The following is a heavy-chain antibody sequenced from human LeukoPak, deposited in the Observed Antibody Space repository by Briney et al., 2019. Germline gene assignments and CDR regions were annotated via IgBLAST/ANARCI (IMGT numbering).Heavy chain of an antibody. Sequence: ASVKVSCKASGYTFTGYYMHWVRQAPGQGLEWMGWINPNSGGTNYAQKFQGRVTMTRDTSISTAYMELSRLRSDDTAVYYCARDGDYYGSGSYYCFDYWGQGTLVTVSS. CDR3: ARDGDYYGSGSYYCFDY. CDR2: INPNSGGT. J-gene: IGHJ4*02. V-gene: IGHV1-2*02. CDR1: GYTFTGYY. D-gene: IGHD3-10*01.